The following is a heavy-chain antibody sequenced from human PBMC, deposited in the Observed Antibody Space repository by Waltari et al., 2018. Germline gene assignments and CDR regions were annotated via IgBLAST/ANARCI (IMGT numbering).Heavy chain of an antibody. CDR2: IYYSGST. CDR3: AKLYGYIVVVPAAPYYYYYYMDV. CDR1: GGSISSYY. J-gene: IGHJ6*03. Sequence: QVQLQESGPGLVKPSETLSLTCTVSGGSISSYYWSWIRQPPGKGMEWIGYIYYSGSTNYHPSLESRVTISVDTSKTQFSLKLSSVTAADTAVYYCAKLYGYIVVVPAAPYYYYYYMDVWGKGTTVTISS. D-gene: IGHD2-2*01. V-gene: IGHV4-59*08.